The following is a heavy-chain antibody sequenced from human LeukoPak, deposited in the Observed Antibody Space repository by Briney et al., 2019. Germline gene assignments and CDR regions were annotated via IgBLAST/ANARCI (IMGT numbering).Heavy chain of an antibody. CDR1: GFIFSSYW. V-gene: IGHV3-7*01. CDR2: IKQAGSEN. CDR3: ARDRWSSTSYNDY. D-gene: IGHD2-2*01. J-gene: IGHJ4*02. Sequence: GGSLRLSCAASGFIFSSYWMTWVRQAPGKGLEWVANIKQAGSENSYVDSVKGRFTISRDNAKNSLYLQINSLRAEDTAVYYCARDRWSSTSYNDYWGQGTLVTVSS.